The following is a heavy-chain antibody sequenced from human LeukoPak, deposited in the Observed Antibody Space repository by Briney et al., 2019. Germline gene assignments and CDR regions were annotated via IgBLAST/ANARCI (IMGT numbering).Heavy chain of an antibody. J-gene: IGHJ4*02. CDR3: ATDPYYYDSSGYYGDY. Sequence: ASVKVSCKASGYTFTSYYMHWVRQAPGQGLEWMGIINPSGGSTSYAQKFQGRVTMTEDTSTDTAYMELSSLRSEDTAVYYCATDPYYYDSSGYYGDYWGQGTLVTVSS. CDR1: GYTFTSYY. CDR2: INPSGGST. D-gene: IGHD3-22*01. V-gene: IGHV1-46*01.